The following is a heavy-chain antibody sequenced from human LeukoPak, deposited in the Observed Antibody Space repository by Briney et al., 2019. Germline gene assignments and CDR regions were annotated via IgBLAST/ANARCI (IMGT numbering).Heavy chain of an antibody. V-gene: IGHV3-30*18. J-gene: IGHJ5*02. CDR1: GFTLSTFG. CDR2: ISPDGTNK. CDR3: AKDSLATSGSSLGNWFDP. Sequence: GGSLRLSCAVSGFTLSTFGMHWVRQAPGEGLEWVAVISPDGTNKFYADSVKGRFTISTGNSKKTLYLQMSSLRPEDTAVYYCAKDSLATSGSSLGNWFDPWGQGTLVAVSS. D-gene: IGHD3-10*01.